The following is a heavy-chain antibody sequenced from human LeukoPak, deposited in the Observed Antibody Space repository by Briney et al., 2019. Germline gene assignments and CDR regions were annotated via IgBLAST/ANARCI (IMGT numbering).Heavy chain of an antibody. J-gene: IGHJ4*02. V-gene: IGHV4-39*07. Sequence: PSETLSLTCAVSGDSINSRSYYWAWIRQPPGKGLEWIGSIYHSESTYYNPSLKSRVTISLDTSKNQFSLKLASVTAADTAVYYCARPSGATPFKRFDYWGQGTLVTVSS. CDR3: ARPSGATPFKRFDY. D-gene: IGHD1-14*01. CDR2: IYHSEST. CDR1: GDSINSRSYY.